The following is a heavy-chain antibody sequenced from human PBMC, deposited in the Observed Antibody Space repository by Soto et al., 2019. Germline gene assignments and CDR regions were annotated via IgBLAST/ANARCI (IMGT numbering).Heavy chain of an antibody. D-gene: IGHD3-3*01. V-gene: IGHV1-8*02. CDR1: GYIFAGYY. J-gene: IGHJ4*02. CDR3: ARVVRFFGGHAGY. CDR2: MNTNTGNT. Sequence: ASVKVSCKASGYIFAGYYIHWVRQAPGQGLEWMGWMNTNTGNTGYAQKFQGRVTMTRDTSISTAYMELRRLRSEDTAVYYCARVVRFFGGHAGYWGQGTLVTVS.